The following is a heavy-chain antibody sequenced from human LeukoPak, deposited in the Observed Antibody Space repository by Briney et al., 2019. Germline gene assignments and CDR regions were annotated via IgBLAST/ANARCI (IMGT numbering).Heavy chain of an antibody. CDR3: ARVHDILTGYTIDY. J-gene: IGHJ4*02. CDR2: IYYSGST. Sequence: PSETLSLTCTVSGGSISSYYWSWIRQPPGKGLEWIGYIYYSGSTNYNPSLKSRVTISVDTSKNQFSLKLSSVTAADTAVYYCARVHDILTGYTIDYWGQGTLVTVSS. V-gene: IGHV4-59*01. CDR1: GGSISSYY. D-gene: IGHD3-9*01.